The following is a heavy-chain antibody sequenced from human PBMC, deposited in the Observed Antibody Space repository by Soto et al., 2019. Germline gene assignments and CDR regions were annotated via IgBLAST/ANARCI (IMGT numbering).Heavy chain of an antibody. V-gene: IGHV1-69*06. CDR2: IIPIFGTA. D-gene: IGHD6-13*01. CDR3: ARAGQDSSSWYIRYYCYYGMDV. CDR1: GGTFSSYA. J-gene: IGHJ6*02. Sequence: QVQLVQSGAEVKKPGSSVKVSCKASGGTFSSYAISWVRQAPGQGLEWMGGIIPIFGTANYAQKFQGRVTITADKSTSTAYMELSSRRSEDTAVYYCARAGQDSSSWYIRYYCYYGMDVWGQGTTVTVSS.